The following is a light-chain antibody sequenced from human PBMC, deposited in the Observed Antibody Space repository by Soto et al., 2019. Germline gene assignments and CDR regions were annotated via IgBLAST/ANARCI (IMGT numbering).Light chain of an antibody. CDR1: QSVSSK. J-gene: IGKJ4*01. V-gene: IGKV3-15*01. CDR2: GVS. CDR3: QQYNNWPPLT. Sequence: EIVMTQSPATLSVSPGERATLSCRASQSVSSKLAWFQQKPGQAPSLLIYGVSTRAIGVPVRFSGSGSGTEFTLTINSLQSEDFAVYYCQQYNNWPPLTFGGGTKVDIK.